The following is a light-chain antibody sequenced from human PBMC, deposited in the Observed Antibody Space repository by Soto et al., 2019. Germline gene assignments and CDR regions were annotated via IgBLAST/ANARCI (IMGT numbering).Light chain of an antibody. J-gene: IGLJ3*02. V-gene: IGLV7-46*01. Sequence: QTVVTQEPSLTVSPGGTVTLTCGSSTGDVTSGHWPYWFQQKPGQAPRTLIYDTANKHSWTPARFSGSLLGGKAALTLSSAQPEDDADCYCSLAYSRGLVFGGGTKLTVL. CDR2: DTA. CDR1: TGDVTSGHW. CDR3: SLAYSRGLV.